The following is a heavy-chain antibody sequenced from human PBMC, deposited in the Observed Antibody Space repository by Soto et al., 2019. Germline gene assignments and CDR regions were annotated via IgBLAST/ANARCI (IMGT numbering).Heavy chain of an antibody. V-gene: IGHV4-61*01. CDR1: GGSVSSGSYY. CDR3: ARDSCSGGSCYSPLVAFDI. J-gene: IGHJ3*02. D-gene: IGHD2-15*01. CDR2: IYYSGST. Sequence: KTSETLSLTCTVSGGSVSSGSYYWSWIRQPPGKGLEWIGYIYYSGSTNYNPSLKSRVTISVDTSKNQFSLKLSSVTAADTAVYYCARDSCSGGSCYSPLVAFDIWGQGTMVTVSS.